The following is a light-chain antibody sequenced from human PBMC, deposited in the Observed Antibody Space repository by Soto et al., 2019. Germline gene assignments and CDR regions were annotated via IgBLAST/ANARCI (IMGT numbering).Light chain of an antibody. CDR2: AAS. Sequence: AIQMTQSPSSLSASVGDRVTITCRASQGIRNDLGWYQQKPGKAPQLLIYAASSLQRGVPSGFSGSGSGTDFTLTISSLQPEDFATYYCLQDHNYPLTFGGGTKVEIK. CDR1: QGIRND. V-gene: IGKV1-6*01. CDR3: LQDHNYPLT. J-gene: IGKJ4*01.